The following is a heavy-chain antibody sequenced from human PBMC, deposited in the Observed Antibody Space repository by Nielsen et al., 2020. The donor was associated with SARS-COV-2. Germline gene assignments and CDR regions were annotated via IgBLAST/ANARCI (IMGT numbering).Heavy chain of an antibody. CDR3: ARDQAVAATGVDYCYYYGMDV. CDR2: INGDGSST. CDR1: GFIFSTYW. J-gene: IGHJ6*02. Sequence: GGSLRLSCAASGFIFSTYWMHWVRQAPGKGLVWVSRINGDGSSTSYADSVKGRFTISRDNAKNTLYLQMNSLRHEDTAVYYCARDQAVAATGVDYCYYYGMDVWGQGTTVTVSS. V-gene: IGHV3-74*01. D-gene: IGHD6-19*01.